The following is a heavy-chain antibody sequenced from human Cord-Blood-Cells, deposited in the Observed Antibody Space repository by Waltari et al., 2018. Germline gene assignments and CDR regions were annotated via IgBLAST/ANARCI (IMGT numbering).Heavy chain of an antibody. Sequence: QVQLVQSGAEVKKPGSSVQVSCKASGGTFSSYAISWVRQAPGQGLEWMGRILPILGIANYAQKFQGRVTITADKSTSTAYMELSSLRSEDTAVYYCASSYSGSLNAFDIWGQGTMVTVSS. D-gene: IGHD1-26*01. CDR1: GGTFSSYA. V-gene: IGHV1-69*09. CDR2: ILPILGIA. J-gene: IGHJ3*02. CDR3: ASSYSGSLNAFDI.